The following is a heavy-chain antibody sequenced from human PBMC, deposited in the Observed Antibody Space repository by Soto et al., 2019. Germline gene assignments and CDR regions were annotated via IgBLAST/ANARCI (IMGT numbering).Heavy chain of an antibody. CDR1: GFTFSSYS. CDR2: ISSSSSYI. J-gene: IGHJ4*02. D-gene: IGHD3-22*01. Sequence: EVQLVESGGGLVKPGGSLRLSCAASGFTFSSYSMNWVRQAPGKGLEWVSSISSSSSYIYYADSVKGRFTISRDNAKNSLYLQMNSLRAEDTAVYYCARHTGPPTYYYDSSGYPDYWGQGTLVTVSS. CDR3: ARHTGPPTYYYDSSGYPDY. V-gene: IGHV3-21*01.